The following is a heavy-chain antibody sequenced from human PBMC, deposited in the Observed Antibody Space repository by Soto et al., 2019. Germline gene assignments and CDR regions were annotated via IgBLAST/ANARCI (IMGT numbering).Heavy chain of an antibody. CDR2: INHSGST. J-gene: IGHJ3*02. CDR3: ARLPRYFDWLLFGPPRDAFDI. V-gene: IGHV4-34*01. D-gene: IGHD3-9*01. CDR1: GGSFSGYY. Sequence: QVQLQQWGAGLLKPSETLSLTCAVYGGSFSGYYWSWIRQPPGKGLEWIGEINHSGSTNYNPSLKSRVTISVDTSKNQFSLKLSPVTAADTAVYYCARLPRYFDWLLFGPPRDAFDIWGQGTMVTVSS.